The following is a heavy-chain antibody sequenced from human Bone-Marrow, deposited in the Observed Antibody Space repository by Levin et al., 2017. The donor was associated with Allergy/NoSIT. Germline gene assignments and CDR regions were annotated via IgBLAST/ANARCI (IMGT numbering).Heavy chain of an antibody. CDR3: ARAPYCSGGSCPLDY. V-gene: IGHV3-74*01. Sequence: GESLKISCAASGFTFSSYWMHWVRQAPGKGLVWVSRINSDGSSTSYADSVKGRFTISRDNAKNTLYLQMNSLRAEDTAVYYCARAPYCSGGSCPLDYWGQGTLVTVSS. CDR2: INSDGSST. D-gene: IGHD2-15*01. CDR1: GFTFSSYW. J-gene: IGHJ4*02.